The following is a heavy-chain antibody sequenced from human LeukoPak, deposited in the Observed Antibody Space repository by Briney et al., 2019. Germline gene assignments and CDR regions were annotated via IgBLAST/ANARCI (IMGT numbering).Heavy chain of an antibody. CDR3: ARDVGGLGRGPLDY. CDR2: INPNSGGT. Sequence: ASVKVSCKASGYTFTGYYMHWVRQAPGQGLEWMGWINPNSGGTNYAQKFQGRVTMTTDTSISSVYMDLSRLRSDDTAVYYCARDVGGLGRGPLDYWGQGTLVTVSS. V-gene: IGHV1-2*02. D-gene: IGHD3/OR15-3a*01. J-gene: IGHJ4*02. CDR1: GYTFTGYY.